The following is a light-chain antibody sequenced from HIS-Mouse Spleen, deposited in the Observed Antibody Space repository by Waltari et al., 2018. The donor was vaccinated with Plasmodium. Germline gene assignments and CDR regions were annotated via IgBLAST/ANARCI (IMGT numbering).Light chain of an antibody. J-gene: IGLJ3*02. V-gene: IGLV3-10*01. Sequence: SYQPPQPPSLSVSPGQTASITCPAAPLLKNYSYWYQQKSGQAPVLVIYEDSKRPSGIPERFSGSSAGTMATLTISGAQVEDEADYYCYSTDSSGNHRVFGGGTKLTVL. CDR1: PLLKNY. CDR2: EDS. CDR3: YSTDSSGNHRV.